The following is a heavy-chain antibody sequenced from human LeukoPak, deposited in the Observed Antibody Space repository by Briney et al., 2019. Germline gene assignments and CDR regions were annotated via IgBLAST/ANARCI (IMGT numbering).Heavy chain of an antibody. V-gene: IGHV1-69*05. Sequence: ASVTVSCKASGGTFNSYAISWVRQAPGQGLEWMGGIIPIFATANYAQNFQGRVTITTDESTSTAYMELSSLRSEDTAVYYCAKDQATSGTGLYFYWGQGTLVTVSS. CDR3: AKDQATSGTGLYFY. CDR1: GGTFNSYA. CDR2: IIPIFATA. J-gene: IGHJ4*02. D-gene: IGHD1-1*01.